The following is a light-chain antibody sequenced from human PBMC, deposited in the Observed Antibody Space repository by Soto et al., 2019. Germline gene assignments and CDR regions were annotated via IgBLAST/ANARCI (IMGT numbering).Light chain of an antibody. Sequence: KRKRPGTRSLSKEERAALSCRASQSVSSSYLAWYQQKPGQAPRLLIYRASARATGVPDRFSGSGSGTEFTLTSSSLQSEDFAVYYGQQYNNWPPIAFGQGTRVDIK. CDR3: QQYNNWPPIA. CDR2: RAS. V-gene: IGKV3-15*01. J-gene: IGKJ5*01. CDR1: QSVSSSY.